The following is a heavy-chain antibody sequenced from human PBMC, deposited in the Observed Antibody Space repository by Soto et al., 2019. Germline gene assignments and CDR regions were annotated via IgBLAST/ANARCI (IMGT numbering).Heavy chain of an antibody. J-gene: IGHJ5*02. CDR3: ARDIFGDGWWFDP. CDR2: IYPGDSDT. Sequence: PGAALKISYKGAGYSFTKYWIGWVRQMPGKGLDWMGIIYPGDSDTRYSPSFQGQVTISVDKSINTACLQWSGLRVEDTVLYFCARDIFGDGWWFDPWGQGTQVTVS. V-gene: IGHV5-51*01. D-gene: IGHD3-16*01. CDR1: GYSFTKYW.